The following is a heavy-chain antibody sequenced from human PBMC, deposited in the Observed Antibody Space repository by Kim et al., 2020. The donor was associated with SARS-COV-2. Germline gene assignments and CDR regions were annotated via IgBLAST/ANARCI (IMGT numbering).Heavy chain of an antibody. D-gene: IGHD2-2*01. Sequence: SVTGRFAISRDISKNRLYLQMNSRRAEDKAVYYCAKPSWVVPAANDAFDIWGQGTMVTVSS. J-gene: IGHJ3*02. V-gene: IGHV3-23*01. CDR3: AKPSWVVPAANDAFDI.